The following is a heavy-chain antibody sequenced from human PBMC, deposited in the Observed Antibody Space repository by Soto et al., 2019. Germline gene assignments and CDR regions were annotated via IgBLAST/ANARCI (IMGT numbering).Heavy chain of an antibody. CDR1: GGSISSGGYY. CDR3: TRAVLVEPGVMAHWHYGLGV. CDR2: IHHSGST. Sequence: SETLSLTCTVSGGSISSGGYYRSWIRQHPGKGLEWIAHIHHSGSTNYNPSLRSRVTISVDTSNNHFSLKLSSGTAAATAVYYCTRAVLVEPGVMAHWHYGLGVWGQVTTGTVS. V-gene: IGHV4-31*03. J-gene: IGHJ6*02. D-gene: IGHD2-2*01.